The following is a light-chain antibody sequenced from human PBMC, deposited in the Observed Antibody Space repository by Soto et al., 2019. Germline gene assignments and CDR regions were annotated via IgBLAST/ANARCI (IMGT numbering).Light chain of an antibody. V-gene: IGLV2-14*01. CDR3: SSYTSSSTL. CDR1: SSDVGGYNY. Sequence: QSVLTQPPSASGSLGQSVTFSCTGTSSDVGGYNYVSWYQQHPGKAPKLMIYAVTDRPSGVSSRFSGSKSGNTASLTISGLQAEDEADYYCSSYTSSSTLFGTGTKLTVL. CDR2: AVT. J-gene: IGLJ1*01.